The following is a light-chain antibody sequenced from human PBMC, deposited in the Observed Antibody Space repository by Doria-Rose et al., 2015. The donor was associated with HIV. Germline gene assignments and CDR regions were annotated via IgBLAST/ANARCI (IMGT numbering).Light chain of an antibody. CDR1: SSNIGAGFD. CDR2: GNT. V-gene: IGLV1-40*02. CDR3: QSYDSRLSVYV. J-gene: IGLJ1*01. Sequence: QSVLTQPPSVSGAPGQRVAISCTGSSSNIGAGFDVNWYQQFPGTAPKLLIHGNTNRPSRVPDRFSGSKSGTSASLAISGLRAEDEADYYCQSYDSRLSVYVFGTGTKATVL.